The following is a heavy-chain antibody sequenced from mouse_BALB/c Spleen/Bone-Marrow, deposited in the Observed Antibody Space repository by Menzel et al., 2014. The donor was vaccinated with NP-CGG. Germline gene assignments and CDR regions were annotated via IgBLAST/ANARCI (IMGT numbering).Heavy chain of an antibody. CDR2: INPGSGGT. Sequence: QVQLQQSGAELVRPGTSVKVSCKASGYAFTNYLIEWVKQRPGQGLEWIGVINPGSGGTNYNEKFKGKATLTADKSSSTAYMQLSSLTSDDSAVYFCAREIITSFAYRSQGTLVTVSA. V-gene: IGHV1-54*01. CDR3: AREIITSFAY. D-gene: IGHD1-1*01. J-gene: IGHJ3*01. CDR1: GYAFTNYL.